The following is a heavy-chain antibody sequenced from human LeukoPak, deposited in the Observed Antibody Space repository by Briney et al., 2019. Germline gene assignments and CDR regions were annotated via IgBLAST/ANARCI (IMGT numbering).Heavy chain of an antibody. CDR3: AKTTYYDFWSGQFDY. V-gene: IGHV3-23*01. Sequence: GGSLRLSCAASGFTFSSYAMSWVRQAPGKGLEWVSAISGSGGSTYYADSVKGRFTISGDNSKNTLYLQMNSLRAEDTAVYYCAKTTYYDFWSGQFDYWGRGTLVTVSS. J-gene: IGHJ4*02. D-gene: IGHD3-3*01. CDR2: ISGSGGST. CDR1: GFTFSSYA.